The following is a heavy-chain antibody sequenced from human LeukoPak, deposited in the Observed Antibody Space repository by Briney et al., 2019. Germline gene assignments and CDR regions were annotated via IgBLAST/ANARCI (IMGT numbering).Heavy chain of an antibody. Sequence: GGSLRLSCAASRFTFDDYGMHWVRQVPGKGLEWVSLISGDGGSTYYADSVKGRFTISRDNSKNSLYLQMNSLRTEDTALYYCAKDAYSSGWYYFDSWGQGTLVTVSS. CDR1: RFTFDDYG. CDR3: AKDAYSSGWYYFDS. CDR2: ISGDGGST. V-gene: IGHV3-43*02. D-gene: IGHD6-19*01. J-gene: IGHJ4*02.